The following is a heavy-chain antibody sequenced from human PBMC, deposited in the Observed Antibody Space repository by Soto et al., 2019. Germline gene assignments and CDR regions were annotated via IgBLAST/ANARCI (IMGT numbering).Heavy chain of an antibody. CDR3: ARSDILNWFDP. V-gene: IGHV1-69*02. J-gene: IGHJ5*02. Sequence: GASVKVSCKASGGSFSSYTISWVRQAPGQGLEWMGRIIPILGIANYAQKFQGRVTITADKSTSTAYMELSSLRSEDTAVYYCARSDILNWFDPWGQGTLVTVSS. CDR1: GGSFSSYT. D-gene: IGHD3-9*01. CDR2: IIPILGIA.